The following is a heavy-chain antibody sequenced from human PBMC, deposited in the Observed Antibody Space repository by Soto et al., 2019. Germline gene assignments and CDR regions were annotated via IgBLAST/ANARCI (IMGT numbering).Heavy chain of an antibody. J-gene: IGHJ3*01. V-gene: IGHV2-5*01. CDR2: IYWNDDK. D-gene: IGHD6-6*01. CDR1: GISLSTSGVG. Sequence: QITVKGSGPTLAKPTQTLTLTCSLSGISLSTSGVGLGWIRQTPGKALEWLALIYWNDDKHYTPSLKSRLTITTDTSKNQAVLTMTIMAPVDTATYYCARGLATLPVFAFDVWGQGTVVAVSS. CDR3: ARGLATLPVFAFDV.